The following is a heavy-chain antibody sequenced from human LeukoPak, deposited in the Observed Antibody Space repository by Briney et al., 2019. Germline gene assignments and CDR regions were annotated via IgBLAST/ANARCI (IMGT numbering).Heavy chain of an antibody. CDR2: IDTYKGNT. V-gene: IGHV1-18*01. Sequence: AASVKVSCKASGYSFTSYGLSWLRQAPGPGLEYMGWIDTYKGNTNYAQNLQGRVSMTTDTSTTTAYVELRGLTSDDTAVYYCAVRRGTLPYYFDFWGQGTPVTVSS. J-gene: IGHJ4*02. D-gene: IGHD1-14*01. CDR3: AVRRGTLPYYFDF. CDR1: GYSFTSYG.